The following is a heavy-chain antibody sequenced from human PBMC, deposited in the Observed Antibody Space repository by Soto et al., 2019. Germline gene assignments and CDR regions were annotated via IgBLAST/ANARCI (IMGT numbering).Heavy chain of an antibody. CDR1: GFTFTSYH. V-gene: IGHV1-18*01. CDR2: ISAYNGNT. CDR3: ARGDYYDSSGYYPSFDY. Sequence: ASVKVSCKASGFTFTSYHITWVRQAPGQGLEWMGWISAYNGNTNYAQKLQGRVTMTTDTSTSTAYMELRSLRSDDTAVYYCARGDYYDSSGYYPSFDYWGQGTLVTVSS. J-gene: IGHJ4*02. D-gene: IGHD3-22*01.